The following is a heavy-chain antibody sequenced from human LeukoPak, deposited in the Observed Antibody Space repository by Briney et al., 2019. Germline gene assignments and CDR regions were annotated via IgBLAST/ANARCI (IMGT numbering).Heavy chain of an antibody. CDR2: INQDGADK. J-gene: IGHJ4*02. V-gene: IGHV3-7*03. CDR3: VTYSTGLYKGLEF. Sequence: GGSLTLSCAASGFTFTTYWMSWIRQAPGKGLEWVANINQDGADKYYVDSVKGRFTFSRDNAQNSLYLQMSSLRVEDTAVYYCVTYSTGLYKGLEFWGQGTQVTVSS. D-gene: IGHD2-8*02. CDR1: GFTFTTYW.